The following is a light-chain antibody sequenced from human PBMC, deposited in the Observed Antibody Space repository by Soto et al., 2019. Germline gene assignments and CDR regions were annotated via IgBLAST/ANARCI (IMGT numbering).Light chain of an antibody. CDR2: DVS. J-gene: IGLJ2*01. V-gene: IGLV2-14*01. Sequence: QSALTQPASVSGSPGQSITISCTGTSSDVGGYNYVSWYQQHPGKAPKLMIYDVSNRPSGVSNRFSGSKSGNTASLTISGRQAEDEADYYCSSSTRSSSSVVFGGGTKLTVL. CDR1: SSDVGGYNY. CDR3: SSSTRSSSSVV.